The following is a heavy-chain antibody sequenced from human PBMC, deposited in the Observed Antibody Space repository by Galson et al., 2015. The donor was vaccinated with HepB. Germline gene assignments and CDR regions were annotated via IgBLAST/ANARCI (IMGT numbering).Heavy chain of an antibody. J-gene: IGHJ5*02. V-gene: IGHV3-30-3*01. CDR1: GFTFSSYA. CDR3: ARGPVGSWSVGPPEHWFDP. Sequence: SLRLSCAASGFTFSSYAMHWVRQAPGKGLEWVAVISYDGSNKYYADSVKGRFTISRDNSKNTLYLQMNSLRAEDTAVYYCARGPVGSWSVGPPEHWFDPWGQGTLVTVSS. D-gene: IGHD3-3*01. CDR2: ISYDGSNK.